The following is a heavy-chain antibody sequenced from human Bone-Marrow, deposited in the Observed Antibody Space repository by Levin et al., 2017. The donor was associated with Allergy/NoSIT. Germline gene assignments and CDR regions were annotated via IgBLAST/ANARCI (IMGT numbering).Heavy chain of an antibody. D-gene: IGHD4-17*01. CDR2: AFHDGRT. V-gene: IGHV4-4*02. CDR1: GVSISANW. Sequence: SQTLSLTCAVSGVSISANWWNWVRLAPGKGPEWIGQAFHDGRTNYNPSLKSRVTMSLDKTKNQLSLRLTSVTAADTALYFCARDGGHYGDYDYWGQGTLVTVSS. CDR3: ARDGGHYGDYDY. J-gene: IGHJ4*02.